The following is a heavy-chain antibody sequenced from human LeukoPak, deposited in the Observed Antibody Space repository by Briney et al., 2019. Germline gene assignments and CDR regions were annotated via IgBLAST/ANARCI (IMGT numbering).Heavy chain of an antibody. J-gene: IGHJ4*02. V-gene: IGHV1-2*02. CDR3: ATSLTNIAVAGPDYFDY. CDR1: GYTFTGYY. Sequence: ASVKVSCKASGYTFTGYYMHWVRQAPGQGLEWMGWINPNSGGTNYAQKFQGRVTMTRDTSISTAYMELSRLRSDDTAVYYCATSLTNIAVAGPDYFDYWGQGTLVTVSS. CDR2: INPNSGGT. D-gene: IGHD6-19*01.